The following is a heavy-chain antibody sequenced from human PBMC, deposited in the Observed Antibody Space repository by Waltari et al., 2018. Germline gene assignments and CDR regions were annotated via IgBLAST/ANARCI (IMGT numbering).Heavy chain of an antibody. V-gene: IGHV3-21*01. Sequence: EVQLVESGGGLVKPGGYLSLSCAASGFTFSNNRMNWVRQAPGKGLGWASFISSSASYINYADSVRGRFTISRDNARNSLYLQMNSLRADDTAVYYCARGDGSSGLDYWGQGILVTVSS. D-gene: IGHD6-19*01. CDR2: ISSSASYI. CDR3: ARGDGSSGLDY. J-gene: IGHJ4*02. CDR1: GFTFSNNR.